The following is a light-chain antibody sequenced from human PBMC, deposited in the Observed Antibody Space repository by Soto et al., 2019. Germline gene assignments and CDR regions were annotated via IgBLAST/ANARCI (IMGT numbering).Light chain of an antibody. CDR1: QSVSSN. J-gene: IGKJ4*01. Sequence: EIVMTQSPATLSVYPGERATLSCRASQSVSSNLAWYQQKPGQAPRLLIYGASTRATGIPARFSGSGSGTEFTLTISSLQSEDFAVYYCHQYNMWPPLIFGGGTKVDI. CDR2: GAS. CDR3: HQYNMWPPLI. V-gene: IGKV3-15*01.